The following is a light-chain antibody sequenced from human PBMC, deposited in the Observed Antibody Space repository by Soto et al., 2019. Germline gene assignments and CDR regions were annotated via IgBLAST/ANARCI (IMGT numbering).Light chain of an antibody. J-gene: IGKJ1*01. Sequence: EIVLTQSPATLSLSPGERATISCRASQSVSSYLAWYQQKPGQAPKLLIYDASTRATGIPPRFSGSGSGTDFSIITSSRQPEDFLVYYYRQRSKWYPWTFGQGTRVEIK. CDR1: QSVSSY. CDR2: DAS. V-gene: IGKV3-11*01. CDR3: RQRSKWYPWT.